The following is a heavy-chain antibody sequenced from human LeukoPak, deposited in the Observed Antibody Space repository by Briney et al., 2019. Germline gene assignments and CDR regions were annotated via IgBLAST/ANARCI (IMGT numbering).Heavy chain of an antibody. V-gene: IGHV1-2*06. Sequence: ASVKVSCKASGYTFTGYYMHWVRQAPGQGLEWMGRINPNSGGTNYAQKFQGRVTMTRHTSISTAYMELSRLRSDDTAVYYCARLPRSGYSYGSDYWGQGTLVTVSS. J-gene: IGHJ4*02. CDR3: ARLPRSGYSYGSDY. CDR1: GYTFTGYY. D-gene: IGHD5-18*01. CDR2: INPNSGGT.